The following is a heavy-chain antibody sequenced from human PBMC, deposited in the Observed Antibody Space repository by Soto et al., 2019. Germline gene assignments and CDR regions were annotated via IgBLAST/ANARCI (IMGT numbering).Heavy chain of an antibody. CDR2: IKNIPEGGTT. Sequence: QLVESGGGLVKPGGSLKLSCAASGFTFRDARMTWVRQAPGKGLEWVGRIKNIPEGGTTDFAAPVKGRFTVSRDDSKDTLYLHMASLKSEDTAVYYCSTGHDGSGSYYIALCTWGQGTRVTVSS. V-gene: IGHV3-15*01. CDR1: GFTFRDAR. D-gene: IGHD3-10*01. J-gene: IGHJ5*02. CDR3: STGHDGSGSYYIALCT.